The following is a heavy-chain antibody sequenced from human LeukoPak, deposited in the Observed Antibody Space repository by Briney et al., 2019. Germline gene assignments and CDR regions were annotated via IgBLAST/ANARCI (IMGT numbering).Heavy chain of an antibody. CDR2: ISYDGSNK. D-gene: IGHD5-12*01. CDR1: GFTFSSYG. CDR3: AKGRGIVATEDAFDI. J-gene: IGHJ3*02. Sequence: GGSLRLSCAASGFTFSSYGMHWVRQAPGKGLEWVAVISYDGSNKYYADSVKGRFTISRDNSKNTLYLQMNSLRAEDTAVYYCAKGRGIVATEDAFDIWGQGTMVTVSS. V-gene: IGHV3-30*18.